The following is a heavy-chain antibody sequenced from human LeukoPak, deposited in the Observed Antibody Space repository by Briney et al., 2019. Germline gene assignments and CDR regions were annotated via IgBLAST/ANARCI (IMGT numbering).Heavy chain of an antibody. Sequence: GGSLRLSCAASGFTVSSNFLSWVRQAPGKGLEWVSVIYSGGKTYYADSVKGRFTISRDNSKNTLYLQMNSLRAEDTAVYYCARDRSDYYGSGRFDPWGQGTLVTVSS. CDR2: IYSGGKT. D-gene: IGHD3-10*01. J-gene: IGHJ5*02. CDR1: GFTVSSNF. V-gene: IGHV3-53*01. CDR3: ARDRSDYYGSGRFDP.